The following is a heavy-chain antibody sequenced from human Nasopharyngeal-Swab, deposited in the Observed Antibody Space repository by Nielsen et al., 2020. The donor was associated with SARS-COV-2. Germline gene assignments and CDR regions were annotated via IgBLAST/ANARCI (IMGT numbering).Heavy chain of an antibody. Sequence: WVRQAPGQGLEWMGIINPSGGSTSYAQKFQGRVTMTRGTSTSTVYMELSSLRSEDTAVYYCARDLVCSGGSCYRYYYYYGMDVWGQGTTVTVSS. D-gene: IGHD2-15*01. CDR2: INPSGGST. V-gene: IGHV1-46*01. CDR3: ARDLVCSGGSCYRYYYYYGMDV. J-gene: IGHJ6*02.